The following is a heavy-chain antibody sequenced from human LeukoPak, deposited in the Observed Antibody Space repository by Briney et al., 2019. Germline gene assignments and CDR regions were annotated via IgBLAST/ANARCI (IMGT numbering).Heavy chain of an antibody. CDR3: ARDFNSYNWNVGDKAVFDY. CDR1: GYSISSGYY. CDR2: IYHSGST. D-gene: IGHD1-20*01. J-gene: IGHJ4*02. V-gene: IGHV4-38-2*02. Sequence: SETLSLTCTVSGYSISSGYYWGWIRQPPGKGLEWIGSIYHSGSTYYNPSLKSRVTISVDTSKNQFSLKLSSVTAADTAVYYCARDFNSYNWNVGDKAVFDYWGQGTLVTVSS.